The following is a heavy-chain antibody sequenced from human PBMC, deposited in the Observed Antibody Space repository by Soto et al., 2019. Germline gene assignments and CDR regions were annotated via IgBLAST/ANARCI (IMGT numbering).Heavy chain of an antibody. J-gene: IGHJ4*02. CDR3: AKDLVPGARSKPSNFDY. CDR1: GFTFSSYA. CDR2: ISGSGGST. D-gene: IGHD3-10*01. Sequence: PGGSLRLSCAASGFTFSSYAMSWVRQAPGKGLEWVSAISGSGGSTYYADSVKGRFTISRDNSKNTLYLQMNSLRAEDTAVYYCAKDLVPGARSKPSNFDYWGQGTLVTVSS. V-gene: IGHV3-23*01.